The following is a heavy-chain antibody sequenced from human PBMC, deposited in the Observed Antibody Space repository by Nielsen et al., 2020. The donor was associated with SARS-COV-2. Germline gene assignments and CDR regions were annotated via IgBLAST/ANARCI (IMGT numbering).Heavy chain of an antibody. D-gene: IGHD2-2*01. V-gene: IGHV3-33*01. CDR2: IWYDGSNK. J-gene: IGHJ4*02. Sequence: WIRQPPGKGLEWVAVIWYDGSNKYYADSVKGRFTISRDNSKNTLYLQMNSLRAEDTAVYYCARDNSAARGASDYWGQGTLVTVSS. CDR3: ARDNSAARGASDY.